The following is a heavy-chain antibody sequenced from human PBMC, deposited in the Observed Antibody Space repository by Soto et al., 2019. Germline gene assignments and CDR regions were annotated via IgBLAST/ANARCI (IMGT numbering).Heavy chain of an antibody. V-gene: IGHV1-69*02. J-gene: IGHJ3*02. Sequence: ASVKVSCTASGGTFSSYTISWVRQAPGQGLEWMGRIIPILGIANYAQKFQGRVTITADKSTSTAYMELSSLRSEDTAVYYCARGDVYSGYDLVAFDIWGQGTMVTVSS. CDR2: IIPILGIA. CDR1: GGTFSSYT. CDR3: ARGDVYSGYDLVAFDI. D-gene: IGHD5-12*01.